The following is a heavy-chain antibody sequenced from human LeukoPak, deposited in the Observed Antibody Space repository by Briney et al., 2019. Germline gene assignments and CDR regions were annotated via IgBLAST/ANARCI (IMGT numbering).Heavy chain of an antibody. D-gene: IGHD4-17*01. V-gene: IGHV3-11*01. CDR2: ISSSGSTI. Sequence: GGSLRLSCAASGFTFSDYYMSWIRQAPGKGLEWVSYISSSGSTIYYADSVKGRFTISRDDSKSTLYLQMNSLRGDDTAVYYCARDYGDYGLDYWGQGALVTVAS. CDR3: ARDYGDYGLDY. CDR1: GFTFSDYY. J-gene: IGHJ4*02.